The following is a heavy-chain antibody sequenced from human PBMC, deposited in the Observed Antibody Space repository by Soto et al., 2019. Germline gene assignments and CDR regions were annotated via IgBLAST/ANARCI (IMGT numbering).Heavy chain of an antibody. CDR1: GFTFSSYW. D-gene: IGHD3-3*01. Sequence: LRLSCAASGFTFSSYWMSWVRQAPGKGLEWVANIKQDGSEKYYVDSVKGRFTISRDNAKNSLYLQMNSLRAEDTAVHYCARGLGIFGVVRTMDVWGQGTTVTVSS. CDR2: IKQDGSEK. J-gene: IGHJ6*02. V-gene: IGHV3-7*01. CDR3: ARGLGIFGVVRTMDV.